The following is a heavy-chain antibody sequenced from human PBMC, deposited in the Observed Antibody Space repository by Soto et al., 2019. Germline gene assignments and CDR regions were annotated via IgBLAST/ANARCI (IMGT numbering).Heavy chain of an antibody. D-gene: IGHD6-19*01. CDR1: GFAFGTYS. J-gene: IGHJ6*02. V-gene: IGHV3-48*02. CDR2: ISGDRGTT. CDR3: ARDTWSVDYYYYYYGMDV. Sequence: SLRLSCAASGFAFGTYSMNWVRQAPGKGLEWVSYISGDRGTTHYADSVKGRFTISRDNAKNSLYLQMNSLRDEDTAVYYCARDTWSVDYYYYYYGMDVWGQGTTVTVSS.